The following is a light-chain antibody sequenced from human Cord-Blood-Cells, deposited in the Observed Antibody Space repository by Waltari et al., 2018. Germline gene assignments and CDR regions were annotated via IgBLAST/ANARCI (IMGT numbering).Light chain of an antibody. Sequence: QSALTQPPSASGSPGPSVTISCTGTSSAVVGYNYFSWYQQHPGKAPKLMIYEVSKRPSGVPYRFSGSKSGNTASLTVSGLQAEDEADYYCSSYAGSNNLVFGGGTKLTVL. V-gene: IGLV2-8*01. CDR3: SSYAGSNNLV. CDR2: EVS. J-gene: IGLJ2*01. CDR1: SSAVVGYNY.